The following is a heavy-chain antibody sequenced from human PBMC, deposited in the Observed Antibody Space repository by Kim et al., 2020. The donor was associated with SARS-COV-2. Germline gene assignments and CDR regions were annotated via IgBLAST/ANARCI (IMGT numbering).Heavy chain of an antibody. CDR3: ARGIGQLPLDY. Sequence: IYYADSVKGRFTISRDNVKNSLYLQMNSLRAEDTAVYYCARGIGQLPLDYWGQGTLVTVSS. V-gene: IGHV3-21*01. CDR2: I. J-gene: IGHJ4*02. D-gene: IGHD6-6*01.